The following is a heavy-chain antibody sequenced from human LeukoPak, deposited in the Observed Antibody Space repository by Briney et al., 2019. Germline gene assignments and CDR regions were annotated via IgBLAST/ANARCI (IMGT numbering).Heavy chain of an antibody. D-gene: IGHD2-8*01. Sequence: PGGSLRLSCAASGFTFDDYAMHWVRQAPGKGLEWVSGISWNSGSIGYADSVKGRFTISRDNAKNSLYLQMNSLRAEDTALYYCANTRSMLDAFDIWGQGTMVTVSS. J-gene: IGHJ3*02. CDR3: ANTRSMLDAFDI. CDR1: GFTFDDYA. V-gene: IGHV3-9*01. CDR2: ISWNSGSI.